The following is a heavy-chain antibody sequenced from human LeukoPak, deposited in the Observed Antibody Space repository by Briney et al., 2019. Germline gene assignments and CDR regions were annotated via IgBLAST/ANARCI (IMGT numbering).Heavy chain of an antibody. CDR3: AKDYGGYDNCFDY. D-gene: IGHD5-12*01. J-gene: IGHJ4*02. CDR2: ISWDGGST. CDR1: GFTFDDYT. Sequence: GGSLRLSCAASGFTFDDYTMHWVRQAPGKGLEWVSLISWDGGSTYYADSVKGRFTISRDNSKNSLYLQMNSLRTEDTALYYCAKDYGGYDNCFDYWGQGTLVTVSS. V-gene: IGHV3-43*01.